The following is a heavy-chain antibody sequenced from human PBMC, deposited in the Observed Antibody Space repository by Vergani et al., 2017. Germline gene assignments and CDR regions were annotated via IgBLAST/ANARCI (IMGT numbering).Heavy chain of an antibody. D-gene: IGHD6-13*01. V-gene: IGHV4-34*01. CDR1: GGSFSGYY. CDR2: INHSGST. CDR3: AREVGSSWFLPVLDYYYYMDV. J-gene: IGHJ6*03. Sequence: QVQLQQWGAGLLKPSETLSLTCAVYGGSFSGYYWSWIRQPPGKGLEWIGEINHSGSTNYNPSLKRRVTISVDTSKNQFSLKLSSVTAADTAVYYCAREVGSSWFLPVLDYYYYMDVWGKGTTVTVSS.